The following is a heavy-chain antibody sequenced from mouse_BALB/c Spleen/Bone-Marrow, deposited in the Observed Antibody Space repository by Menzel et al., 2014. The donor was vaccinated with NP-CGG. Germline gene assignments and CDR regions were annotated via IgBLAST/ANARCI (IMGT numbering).Heavy chain of an antibody. D-gene: IGHD1-1*01. CDR1: GFTFSSFG. Sequence: EVQLQQSGGGLVQPGGSRKLSCAASGFTFSSFGMHWVRQAPEKGLEWVAYISSGSSTIYYADTVKGRFTISRDNPKNTLFLQVTSLRSEDTAMYYCARRGSNHWYFDVWGAGTTVTVSS. CDR3: ARRGSNHWYFDV. V-gene: IGHV5-17*02. CDR2: ISSGSSTI. J-gene: IGHJ1*01.